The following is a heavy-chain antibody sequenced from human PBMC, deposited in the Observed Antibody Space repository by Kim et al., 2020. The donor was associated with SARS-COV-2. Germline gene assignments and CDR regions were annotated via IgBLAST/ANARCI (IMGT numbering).Heavy chain of an antibody. D-gene: IGHD2-15*01. J-gene: IGHJ6*02. V-gene: IGHV1-69*01. Sequence: QKCQGRVTITADESTSTAYMELSSLRSEDTAVYYCARAVVTDYYYYGMDVWGQGTTVTVSS. CDR3: ARAVVTDYYYYGMDV.